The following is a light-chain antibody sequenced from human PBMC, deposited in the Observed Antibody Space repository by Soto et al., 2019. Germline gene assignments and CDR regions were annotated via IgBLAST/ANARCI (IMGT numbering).Light chain of an antibody. V-gene: IGKV3-20*01. J-gene: IGKJ1*01. Sequence: EIVLTQSPGTLSLSPGERATLSCRASQTVSSSYLAWYQQKPGQAPRLLIYDGSSRATGIPDRVSGGGSGTDYTLTISTLEPADFAVYFCQQYGSSPRTFGQGTKVEIK. CDR2: DGS. CDR1: QTVSSSY. CDR3: QQYGSSPRT.